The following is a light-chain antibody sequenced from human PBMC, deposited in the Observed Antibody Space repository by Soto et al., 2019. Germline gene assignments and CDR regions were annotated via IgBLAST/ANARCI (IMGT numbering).Light chain of an antibody. J-gene: IGLJ2*01. Sequence: QSVLTQPPSVSEATRQKVTNSCSGSSSNIWNNYVSWYQQLPGAAPKVLIYENYKRPSGIPDRFSGSKSGTSATLGITGLQTGDEADYFCGTWDYSLSAVVFGGGTQLTVL. V-gene: IGLV1-51*01. CDR2: ENY. CDR3: GTWDYSLSAVV. CDR1: SSNIWNNY.